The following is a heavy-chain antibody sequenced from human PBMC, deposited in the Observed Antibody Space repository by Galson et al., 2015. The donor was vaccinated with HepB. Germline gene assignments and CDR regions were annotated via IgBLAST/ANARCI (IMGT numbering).Heavy chain of an antibody. D-gene: IGHD2/OR15-2a*01. CDR2: IWYDGSNK. Sequence: SLRLSCAASGFTFSSYGMHWVRQAPGKGLEWVAVIWYDGSNKYYADSVTGRFTISRDNSNNTQYLQMNSLRAEDTAVYYCARERREYPVGSAFDYWGQGTLVIVSS. J-gene: IGHJ4*02. CDR3: ARERREYPVGSAFDY. CDR1: GFTFSSYG. V-gene: IGHV3-33*01.